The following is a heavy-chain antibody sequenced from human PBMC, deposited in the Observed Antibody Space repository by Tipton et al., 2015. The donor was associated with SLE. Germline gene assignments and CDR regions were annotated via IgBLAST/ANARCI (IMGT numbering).Heavy chain of an antibody. Sequence: TLSLTCTVSGGSISSRSHYWGWIRQPPGKGLEWIGSIHYSGSTYYNPSLKSRVAISVDTSKNHFSLILTSVSAADTAVYYCARHSPNWFDPWGQGMLVTVSS. V-gene: IGHV4-39*01. CDR1: GGSISSRSHY. J-gene: IGHJ5*02. CDR3: ARHSPNWFDP. CDR2: IHYSGST.